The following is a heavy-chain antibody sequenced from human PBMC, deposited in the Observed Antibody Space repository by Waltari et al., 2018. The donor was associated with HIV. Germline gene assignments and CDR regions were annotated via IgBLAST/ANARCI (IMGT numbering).Heavy chain of an antibody. Sequence: EVQLVESGGGLVQPGGTLRLSCSVSGFSITTYSIYWVRQRPGKGLELISYISGSTNTKYYAESVKGRFTVSRDNAKNSAFLDMSALRDDDTAIYYCARDKLGDSAPVWDQGTTVAVSS. CDR2: ISGSTNTK. CDR1: GFSITTYS. V-gene: IGHV3-48*02. CDR3: ARDKLGDSAPV. D-gene: IGHD1-26*01. J-gene: IGHJ6*02.